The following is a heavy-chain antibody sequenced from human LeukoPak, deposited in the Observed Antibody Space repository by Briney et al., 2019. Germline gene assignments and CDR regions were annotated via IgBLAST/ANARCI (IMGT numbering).Heavy chain of an antibody. CDR3: ERESSLYTWRDFDDFDI. Sequence: GGSLRLSCARSGFTFSIYSVHWVRHSPHKGLECGEFMLYDGGNEYYADSVKGRFTISRDTSTHTLYLKMNNLRPEDTAVYSCERESSLYTWRDFDDFDIWGKGTMVTVSS. J-gene: IGHJ3*02. CDR1: GFTFSIYS. CDR2: MLYDGGNE. D-gene: IGHD3-16*02. V-gene: IGHV3-30*04.